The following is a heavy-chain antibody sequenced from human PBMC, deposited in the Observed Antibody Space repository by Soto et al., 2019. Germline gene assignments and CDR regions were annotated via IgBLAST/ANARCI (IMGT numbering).Heavy chain of an antibody. D-gene: IGHD2-21*02. CDR2: INPSGGST. Sequence: GASVKVSCKASGYTFTSYYMHWVRQAPGQGLEWMGIINPSGGSTSYAQKFQGRVTMTRDTSTSTVYMELSSLRSEDTAVYYCARCGEDIVVVTAMIGMIDYWGQGTLVTVSS. J-gene: IGHJ4*02. V-gene: IGHV1-46*01. CDR3: ARCGEDIVVVTAMIGMIDY. CDR1: GYTFTSYY.